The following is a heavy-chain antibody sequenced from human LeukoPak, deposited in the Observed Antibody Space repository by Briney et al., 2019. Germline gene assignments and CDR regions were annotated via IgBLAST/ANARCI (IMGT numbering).Heavy chain of an antibody. Sequence: SETLSLTCAVSGDSISSYYWGWIRQPPGKGLEWIGYIYYTGSTNSNPSLKSRVTMSVDTSKNQFSLKLSSVTAADTAVYYCARDRSSSWDYYYGMDVWGQGTTVTVSS. J-gene: IGHJ6*02. D-gene: IGHD6-13*01. CDR1: GDSISSYY. V-gene: IGHV4-59*01. CDR2: IYYTGST. CDR3: ARDRSSSWDYYYGMDV.